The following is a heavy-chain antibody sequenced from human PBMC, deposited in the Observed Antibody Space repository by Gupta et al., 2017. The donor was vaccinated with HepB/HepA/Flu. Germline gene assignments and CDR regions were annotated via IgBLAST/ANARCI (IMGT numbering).Heavy chain of an antibody. J-gene: IGHJ4*02. CDR1: GFAFHVYG. D-gene: IGHD3-3*01. V-gene: IGHV3-33*01. Sequence: QVHLEQSGGGVVRPGTSRRLSCVASGFAFHVYGMHWVRQAPGKGLEWVAVWGHDSTYEDHADPVKGRFTISRDNSKNTLYLEMSKLRAEDTAVYYCVRDLGMGNYFDDWGQGSLVIVSS. CDR2: WGHDSTYE. CDR3: VRDLGMGNYFDD.